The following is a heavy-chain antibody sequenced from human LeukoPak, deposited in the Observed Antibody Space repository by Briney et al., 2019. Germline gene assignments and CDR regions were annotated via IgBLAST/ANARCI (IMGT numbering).Heavy chain of an antibody. CDR1: GYTFTDHY. CDR3: ARDHNWGPDY. D-gene: IGHD7-27*01. V-gene: IGHV1-2*02. J-gene: IGHJ4*02. CDR2: IHPGRGDT. Sequence: ASVKVSCKALGYTFTDHYFHWLRQAPGQGLEWMGWIHPGRGDTNYAQKFQGRVYLTRDMSISTAYMELSRLTSDDTAVYYCARDHNWGPDYWGQGTLVSVSS.